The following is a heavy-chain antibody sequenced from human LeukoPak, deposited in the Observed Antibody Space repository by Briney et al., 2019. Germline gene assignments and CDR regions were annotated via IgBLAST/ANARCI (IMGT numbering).Heavy chain of an antibody. V-gene: IGHV1-2*02. J-gene: IGHJ5*02. CDR2: INPNSGGT. D-gene: IGHD6-13*01. Sequence: ASVKVSCKASGYTFTGYHMHWVRQAPGQGLEWMGWINPNSGGTNYAQKFQGRVTMTRDTSISTAYMELSRLRSDDTAVYYCARAYSSSWYFNWFDPWGQGTLVTVSS. CDR3: ARAYSSSWYFNWFDP. CDR1: GYTFTGYH.